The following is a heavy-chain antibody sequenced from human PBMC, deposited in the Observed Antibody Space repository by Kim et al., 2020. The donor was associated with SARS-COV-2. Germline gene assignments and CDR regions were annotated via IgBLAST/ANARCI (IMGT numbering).Heavy chain of an antibody. CDR2: ISYDGSNK. CDR3: ASNRNYYGSGSYILDY. V-gene: IGHV3-30*03. Sequence: GGSLRLSCAASGFTFSSYGMHWVRQAPGKGLEWVAVISYDGSNKYYADSVKGRFTISRDNSKNTLYLQMNSLRAEDTAVYYYASNRNYYGSGSYILDYWG. J-gene: IGHJ4*01. CDR1: GFTFSSYG. D-gene: IGHD3-10*01.